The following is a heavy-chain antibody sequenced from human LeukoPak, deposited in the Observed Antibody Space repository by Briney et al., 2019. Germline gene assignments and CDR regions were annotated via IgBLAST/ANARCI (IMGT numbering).Heavy chain of an antibody. Sequence: PGGSLRLSCVASGFTFSKAWMNWVRQAPGKGLEWVGRTLTKGESGTTDYGTTDYAAPVKGRFTISRDDSKNTLYLQMNSLKTEDTAVYYCTTRVVTTNDFWGQGTLVTVSS. D-gene: IGHD2-21*02. CDR2: TLTKGESGTTDYGTT. CDR3: TTRVVTTNDF. CDR1: GFTFSKAW. V-gene: IGHV3-15*01. J-gene: IGHJ4*02.